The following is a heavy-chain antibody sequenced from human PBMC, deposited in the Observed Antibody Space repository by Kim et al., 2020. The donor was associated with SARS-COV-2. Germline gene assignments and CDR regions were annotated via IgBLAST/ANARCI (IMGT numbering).Heavy chain of an antibody. V-gene: IGHV4-59*01. Sequence: SETLSLTCTVSGGSISSYYWSWIRQPPGKGLEWIGYIYYSGSTNYNPSLKSRVTISVDTSKSQFSLKLSSVTAADTAVYYCARDRSIAVAGYYYYYGMDVWGQGTTVTVSS. D-gene: IGHD6-19*01. CDR3: ARDRSIAVAGYYYYYGMDV. J-gene: IGHJ6*02. CDR2: IYYSGST. CDR1: GGSISSYY.